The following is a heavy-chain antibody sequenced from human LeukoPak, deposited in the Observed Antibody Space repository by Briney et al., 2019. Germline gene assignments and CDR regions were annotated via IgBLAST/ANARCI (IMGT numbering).Heavy chain of an antibody. CDR2: ISGNGGST. J-gene: IGHJ4*02. V-gene: IGHV3-23*01. Sequence: GGSLRLSCAASGFTFSSYAMSWVRQAPGKGLEWVSAISGNGGSTYYADSVKGRFTISRDNSKNTLYLQMNSLRAEDTAVYYCAKDLLRFGELLYGGYFDYWGQGTLVTVSS. CDR1: GFTFSSYA. CDR3: AKDLLRFGELLYGGYFDY. D-gene: IGHD3-10*01.